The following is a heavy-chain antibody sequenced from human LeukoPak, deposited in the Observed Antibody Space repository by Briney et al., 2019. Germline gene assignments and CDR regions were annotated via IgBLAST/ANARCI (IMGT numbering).Heavy chain of an antibody. V-gene: IGHV6-1*01. Sequence: SQTLSLTCAISGDSVSSNSAAWNWIRQSPSRGLEWLARTYYRSEWFNDYAVPVESRITINPDTSKNQFSLQLNSVTPEDTAVYYCTRGTTISDSWGQGTLVTVSS. CDR1: GDSVSSNSAA. CDR3: TRGTTISDS. D-gene: IGHD5-12*01. J-gene: IGHJ4*02. CDR2: TYYRSEWFN.